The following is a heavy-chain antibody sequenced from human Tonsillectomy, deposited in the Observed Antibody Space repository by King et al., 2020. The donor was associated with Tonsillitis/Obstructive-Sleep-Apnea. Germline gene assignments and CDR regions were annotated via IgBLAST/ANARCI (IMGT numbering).Heavy chain of an antibody. D-gene: IGHD3-22*01. V-gene: IGHV3-30*04. Sequence: VQLVESGGGVVQPGRSLRLSCAASGFTFSSYAMHWVRQGPGKGLEWAAVISYDGSDKYYADSVKGRLTISRDNSKNTLYLQMNSLRAEDTAVYYCARAHYYDSSGYPYYYHGMDVWGKGTTVTVSS. CDR1: GFTFSSYA. CDR2: ISYDGSDK. CDR3: ARAHYYDSSGYPYYYHGMDV. J-gene: IGHJ6*04.